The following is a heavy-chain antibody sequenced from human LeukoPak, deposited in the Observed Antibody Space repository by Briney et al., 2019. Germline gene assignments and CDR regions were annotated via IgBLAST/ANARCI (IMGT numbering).Heavy chain of an antibody. D-gene: IGHD4-23*01. CDR1: GGSFSGYY. CDR3: ARGGRRPMGNDY. V-gene: IGHV4-34*01. J-gene: IGHJ4*02. CDR2: INHSGST. Sequence: PSETLSLTCAVYGGSFSGYYWSWIRQPPGKGLEWIGEINHSGSTNYNPSLRSRVTISVDTSKNQFSLKLSSVTAADTAVYYCARGGRRPMGNDYRGQGTLVTVSS.